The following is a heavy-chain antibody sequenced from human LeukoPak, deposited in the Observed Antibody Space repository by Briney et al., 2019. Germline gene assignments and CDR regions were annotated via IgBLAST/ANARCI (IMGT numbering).Heavy chain of an antibody. CDR3: ARGRYDFWSGYPHNWFDP. Sequence: SETLSLTCTVSGGSISSHYWSWIRQPPGKGLEWIGYIYHSGSTNYNPSLKSRVTISVDTSKNQFSLKLSSVTAADTAVYYCARGRYDFWSGYPHNWFDPWGQGTLVTVSS. CDR1: GGSISSHY. CDR2: IYHSGST. V-gene: IGHV4-59*11. J-gene: IGHJ5*02. D-gene: IGHD3-3*01.